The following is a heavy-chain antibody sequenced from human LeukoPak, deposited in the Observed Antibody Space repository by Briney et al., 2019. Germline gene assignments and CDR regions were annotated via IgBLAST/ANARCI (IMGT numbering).Heavy chain of an antibody. CDR2: ISAYNGNT. J-gene: IGHJ4*02. Sequence: ASVKVSCKASGYTCTSYGISWVRQAPGQGLEWMGWISAYNGNTNYAQKLQGRVTMTTDTSTSTAYMELRSLRSDDTAVYYCARGYYDFWSGYYPPPDYWGQGTLVTVSS. D-gene: IGHD3-3*01. V-gene: IGHV1-18*01. CDR1: GYTCTSYG. CDR3: ARGYYDFWSGYYPPPDY.